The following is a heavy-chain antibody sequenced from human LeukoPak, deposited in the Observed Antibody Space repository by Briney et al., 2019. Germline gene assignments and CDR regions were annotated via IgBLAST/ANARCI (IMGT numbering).Heavy chain of an antibody. Sequence: GESLKIFCKGSGYSFTSYWIGWVRQMPGKGLEWMGIIYPGDSDTRYSPSFQGQVTISADKSISTAYLQWSSLKASDTAMYYCARQYDSSGYEAGYWGQGTLVTVSS. V-gene: IGHV5-51*01. CDR1: GYSFTSYW. J-gene: IGHJ4*02. CDR2: IYPGDSDT. CDR3: ARQYDSSGYEAGY. D-gene: IGHD3-22*01.